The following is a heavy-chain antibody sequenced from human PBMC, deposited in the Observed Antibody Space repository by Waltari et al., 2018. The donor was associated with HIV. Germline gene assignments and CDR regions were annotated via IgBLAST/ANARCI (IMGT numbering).Heavy chain of an antibody. D-gene: IGHD3-9*01. CDR3: ARRNYDILTGPTDY. Sequence: QVQLQQWGAGLLKPSETLSLTCAVYGGSFSGYYWSWIRQPPGKGLEWIGEINHSGSTNYNPSLKSRVTISVDTSKNQFSLKLSSVTAADTAVYYCARRNYDILTGPTDYWGQGTLVTVSS. CDR2: INHSGST. J-gene: IGHJ4*02. CDR1: GGSFSGYY. V-gene: IGHV4-34*01.